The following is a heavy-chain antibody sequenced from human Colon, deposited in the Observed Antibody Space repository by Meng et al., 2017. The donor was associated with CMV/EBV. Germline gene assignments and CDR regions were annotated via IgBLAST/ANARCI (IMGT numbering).Heavy chain of an antibody. Sequence: GGSLRLSCAASGFTVSSNYMSWVRQAPGKGLEWVSVIYSGGNTYYADSVKGRFTISRDNAKNSLFLQMNSLRAEDTAVYYCARVSQRYGVDFDYWGQGTLVTVSS. J-gene: IGHJ4*02. CDR1: GFTVSSNY. D-gene: IGHD3-9*01. V-gene: IGHV3-53*01. CDR3: ARVSQRYGVDFDY. CDR2: IYSGGNT.